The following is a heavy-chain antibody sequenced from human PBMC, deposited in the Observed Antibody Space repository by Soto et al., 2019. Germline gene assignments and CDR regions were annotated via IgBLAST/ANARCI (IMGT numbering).Heavy chain of an antibody. Sequence: PGGSLRLSCAVSGFSVSANYMSWVRQAPGKGLEWVSIIYSGGDTHYADSVKDRFTISRDNSKNTMYLQMNSLKAEDTAVYYCAREYSSSATHHKFYYYYYYGMDVWGQGTTVTVSS. J-gene: IGHJ6*02. CDR2: IYSGGDT. D-gene: IGHD6-6*01. V-gene: IGHV3-66*01. CDR1: GFSVSANY. CDR3: AREYSSSATHHKFYYYYYYGMDV.